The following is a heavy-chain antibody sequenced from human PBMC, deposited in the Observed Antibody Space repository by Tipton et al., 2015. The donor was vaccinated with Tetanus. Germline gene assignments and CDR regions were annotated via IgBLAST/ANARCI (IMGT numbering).Heavy chain of an antibody. CDR2: SWYDGTDK. V-gene: IGHV3-33*01. D-gene: IGHD2-15*01. Sequence: WIRQPPGKGLEWMAVSWYDGTDKYYADSVKGRFTISRDNSKNTLYLQMNSLRAEDTAVYYCAREADCSGGSCFSGDFDNWGQGTQVTVSS. J-gene: IGHJ4*02. CDR3: AREADCSGGSCFSGDFDN.